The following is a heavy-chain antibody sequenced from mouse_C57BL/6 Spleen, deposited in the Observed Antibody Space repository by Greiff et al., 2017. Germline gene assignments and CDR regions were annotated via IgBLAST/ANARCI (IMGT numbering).Heavy chain of an antibody. V-gene: IGHV8-12*01. CDR2: IYWDDDK. D-gene: IGHD2-2*01. CDR3: ARSGSTMVTTNYAMDY. Sequence: QVTLKESGPGILQSSQTLSLTCSFSGFSLSTSGMGVSWIRQPSGKGLEWLAHIYWDDDKRYNPSLKSRLTISKDTSRNQVFLKITSVDTADTATYYCARSGSTMVTTNYAMDYWGQGTSVTVSS. CDR1: GFSLSTSGMG. J-gene: IGHJ4*01.